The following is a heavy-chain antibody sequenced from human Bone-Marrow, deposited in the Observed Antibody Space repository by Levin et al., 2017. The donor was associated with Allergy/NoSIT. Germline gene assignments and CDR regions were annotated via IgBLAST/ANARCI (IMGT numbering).Heavy chain of an antibody. CDR3: AKEAAPCGADCNSLLDY. CDR2: ISSNGGTI. CDR1: GFTFTSHS. Sequence: PGGSLRLSCAASGFTFTSHSMAWVRQAPGKGLEWVSVISSNGGTIHYADSVKGRFTISRDNSRNTLYLQVNSLRVDDTAVYYCAKEAAPCGADCNSLLDYWGQGTLVTVSS. D-gene: IGHD2-21*02. J-gene: IGHJ4*02. V-gene: IGHV3-23*01.